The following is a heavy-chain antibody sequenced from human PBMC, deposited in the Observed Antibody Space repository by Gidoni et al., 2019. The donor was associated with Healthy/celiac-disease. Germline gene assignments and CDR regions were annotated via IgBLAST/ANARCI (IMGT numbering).Heavy chain of an antibody. D-gene: IGHD6-19*01. J-gene: IGHJ5*02. V-gene: IGHV4-34*01. CDR2: INHSGST. Sequence: QVQLQQWGAGLLKPSETLSLTCAVYGGSFSGYYWSWVRQPPGKGLEWIGEINHSGSTNYNPSLKSRVTISVDTSKNQFSLKLSSVTAADTAVYYCARVGRSSGWPKPRWFDPWGQGTLVTVSS. CDR1: GGSFSGYY. CDR3: ARVGRSSGWPKPRWFDP.